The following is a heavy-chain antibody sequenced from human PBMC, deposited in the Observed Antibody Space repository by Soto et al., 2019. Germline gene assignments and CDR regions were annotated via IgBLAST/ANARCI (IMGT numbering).Heavy chain of an antibody. Sequence: SETLSLTCTVSGGSISSYYWSWIRQPPGKGLEWIGYIYYSGSTNYNPSLKSRVTISVDTSKNQFSLKLSSVTAADTAVYYCARGFSKEPESNWFDPWGQGTLVTVSS. J-gene: IGHJ5*02. CDR2: IYYSGST. V-gene: IGHV4-59*01. CDR3: ARGFSKEPESNWFDP. D-gene: IGHD3-3*01. CDR1: GGSISSYY.